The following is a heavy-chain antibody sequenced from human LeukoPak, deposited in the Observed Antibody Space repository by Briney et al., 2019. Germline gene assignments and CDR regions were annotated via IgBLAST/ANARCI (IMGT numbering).Heavy chain of an antibody. Sequence: PGGALRLSCAASGFTFSSHWMSWVRQAPGKGLEWVANIMHDGSAKYYVESVKGRFTISTDNAKNSLYLQMNSLRAEDTAVYYCARSYRRWDQRFDYWGQGTLVTVSS. D-gene: IGHD1-26*01. CDR2: IMHDGSAK. CDR3: ARSYRRWDQRFDY. CDR1: GFTFSSHW. V-gene: IGHV3-7*01. J-gene: IGHJ4*02.